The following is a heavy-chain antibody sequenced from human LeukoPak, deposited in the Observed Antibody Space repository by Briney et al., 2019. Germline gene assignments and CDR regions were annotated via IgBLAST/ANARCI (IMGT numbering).Heavy chain of an antibody. V-gene: IGHV3-64*01. CDR2: ISTHGGGT. J-gene: IGHJ4*02. CDR1: GFTLSSYV. CDR3: AIVGYSSSSAYFDY. Sequence: GGSPRPSSAASGFTLSSYVTHWVRHAPGKGLEYVSAISTHGGGTYYANPVKGRSTISRDNSKNTLYLQMCSLRAEDMAVYYCAIVGYSSSSAYFDYWGQGTLVTVSS. D-gene: IGHD6-6*01.